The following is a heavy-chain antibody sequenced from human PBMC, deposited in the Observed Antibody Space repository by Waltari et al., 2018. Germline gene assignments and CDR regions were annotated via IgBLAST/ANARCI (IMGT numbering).Heavy chain of an antibody. CDR1: GYTFTSYA. CDR3: ARVEGAAGLDI. Sequence: QVQLVQSGAEVKKPGASVKVSCKAAGYTFTSYAMHWVRQAPGQWLEWMGWINAGNGNTKYSQKFQGRVTITRVTSASTAYMELSSLRSEDTAVYYCARVEGAAGLDIWGQGTMVTVSS. V-gene: IGHV1-3*01. J-gene: IGHJ3*02. D-gene: IGHD3-16*01. CDR2: INAGNGNT.